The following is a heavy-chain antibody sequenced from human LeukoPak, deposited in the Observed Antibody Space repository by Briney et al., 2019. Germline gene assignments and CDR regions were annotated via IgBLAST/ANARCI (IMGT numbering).Heavy chain of an antibody. CDR3: AREGSYDGSTMWYFDY. CDR1: GFTVSSNY. D-gene: IGHD3-22*01. CDR2: IYSGGTI. J-gene: IGHJ4*02. V-gene: IGHV3-53*01. Sequence: GGSLRLSCAASGFTVSSNYMAWVRQAPGKGLEWVSVIYSGGTIYYADSVKGRFTISRDNSKNTLYLQMNSLRAEDTAVYYCAREGSYDGSTMWYFDYWGQGTLVTVSS.